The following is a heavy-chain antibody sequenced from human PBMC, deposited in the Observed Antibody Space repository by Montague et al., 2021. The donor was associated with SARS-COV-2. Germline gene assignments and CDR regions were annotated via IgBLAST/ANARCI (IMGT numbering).Heavy chain of an antibody. J-gene: IGHJ4*02. CDR1: GASISTGIYY. CDR3: ARFGSGTLEFDH. V-gene: IGHV4-61*02. CDR2: IRTTGHT. D-gene: IGHD1-26*01. Sequence: TLSLTCTVSGASISTGIYYWSWIRRPAGKGLEWIGRIRTTGHTDYNSSLESRVFMSVDTSTNQFSLSLTSVTAADTAVYFCARFGSGTLEFDHWGQGTLVTVSS.